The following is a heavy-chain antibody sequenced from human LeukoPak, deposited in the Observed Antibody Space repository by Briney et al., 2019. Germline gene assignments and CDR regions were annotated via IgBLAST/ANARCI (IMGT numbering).Heavy chain of an antibody. Sequence: SETLSLTCTVSGGSIGTYYWSWIRQSPGKGLEWIGYIYVTGTRYNPYLQSRVTISVDRSRNQFFLKMSSVTAADTAVYYCARHIGGGIEDMDVWGKGTKAIVSS. J-gene: IGHJ6*03. CDR2: IYVTGT. V-gene: IGHV4-59*08. CDR3: ARHIGGGIEDMDV. CDR1: GGSIGTYY. D-gene: IGHD3-16*02.